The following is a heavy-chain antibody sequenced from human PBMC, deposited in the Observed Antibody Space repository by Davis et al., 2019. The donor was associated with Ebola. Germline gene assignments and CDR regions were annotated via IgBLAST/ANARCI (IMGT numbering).Heavy chain of an antibody. D-gene: IGHD3-22*01. CDR2: VYNSGAT. CDR3: ARDLNNSSLVRWFDL. J-gene: IGHJ5*02. CDR1: GGAINDYY. V-gene: IGHV4-4*07. Sequence: PSETLSLTCTVSGGAINDYYWSWIRQPAGKGLEWIGRVYNSGATNYNPSLKSRVSMSIDSSKNQVSLKVKSVTAADPAVYYCARDLNNSSLVRWFDLWGLGTLVTVSS.